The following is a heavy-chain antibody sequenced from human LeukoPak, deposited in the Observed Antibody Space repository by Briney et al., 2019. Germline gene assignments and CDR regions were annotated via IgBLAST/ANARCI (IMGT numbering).Heavy chain of an antibody. CDR1: YGSISNYY. CDR3: ASGCYYYFHY. V-gene: IGHV4-59*01. D-gene: IGHD2-15*01. Sequence: SETLSLTCTVSYGSISNYYWSWIRQPPGKGLEWIGYIYHSGSVHNPSLKNRVTISVDTSKKQFSLKLSSVTAADTAVYYCASGCYYYFHYWGQGTLVTVSS. CDR2: IYHSGS. J-gene: IGHJ4*02.